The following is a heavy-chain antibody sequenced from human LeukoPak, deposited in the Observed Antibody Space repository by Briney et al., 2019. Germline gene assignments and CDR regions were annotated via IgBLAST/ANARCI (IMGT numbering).Heavy chain of an antibody. D-gene: IGHD4/OR15-4a*01. CDR3: ARGGACSGANCHATSYDY. CDR2: IRSGGSPK. V-gene: IGHV3-48*04. J-gene: IGHJ4*02. Sequence: GGSLRLSCAASGFTFSSYSMNWVRQAPGKGLEWVSYIRSGGSPKYYADSVKGRVTISRDDAKNSLYLQLNSLRAEDTAVYYCARGGACSGANCHATSYDYWGQGTLVTVSS. CDR1: GFTFSSYS.